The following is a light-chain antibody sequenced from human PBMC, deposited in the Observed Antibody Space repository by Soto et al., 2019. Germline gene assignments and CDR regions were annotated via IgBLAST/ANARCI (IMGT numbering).Light chain of an antibody. Sequence: EIVMTQSPATLSVSPGERVTLSCMASQSIGGSLAWYQQKPGQAPSLLIYGTSNRATGVPARFSGSGSGTDFTLTISSLQSEDFAVYYCQQYANWWAFGQGTKVEI. CDR2: GTS. J-gene: IGKJ1*01. CDR1: QSIGGS. CDR3: QQYANWWA. V-gene: IGKV3-15*01.